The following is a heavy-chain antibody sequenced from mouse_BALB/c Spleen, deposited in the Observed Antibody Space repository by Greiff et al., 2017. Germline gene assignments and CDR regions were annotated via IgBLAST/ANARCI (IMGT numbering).Heavy chain of an antibody. CDR1: GFTFSSYA. CDR3: ASPTGRFDY. V-gene: IGHV5-6-5*01. J-gene: IGHJ2*01. CDR2: ISSGGST. Sequence: EVQVVESGGGLVKPGGSLKLSCAASGFTFSSYAMSWVRQTPEKRLEWVASISSGGSTYYPDSVKGRFTISRDNARNILYLQMSSLRSEDTAMYYCASPTGRFDYWGQGTTLTVSS.